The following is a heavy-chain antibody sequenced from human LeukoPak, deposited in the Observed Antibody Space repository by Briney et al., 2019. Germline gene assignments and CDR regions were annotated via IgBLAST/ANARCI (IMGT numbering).Heavy chain of an antibody. J-gene: IGHJ6*03. CDR2: IIPIFGTA. CDR3: AGVGMGSSNLDYYYYMDV. D-gene: IGHD6-13*01. CDR1: GGTLTSYA. Sequence: ASVKVSCKPSGGTLTSYAISWVRHAPGQGREWMGGIIPIFGTANYAQKFQGGVTITADVSTSTAYMELRSLRSEDTAVYYCAGVGMGSSNLDYYYYMDVWGKGTTVTISS. V-gene: IGHV1-69*13.